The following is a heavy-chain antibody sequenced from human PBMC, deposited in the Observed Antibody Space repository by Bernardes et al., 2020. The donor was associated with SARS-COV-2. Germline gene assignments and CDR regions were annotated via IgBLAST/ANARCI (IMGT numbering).Heavy chain of an antibody. J-gene: IGHJ6*02. CDR1: GFTFSSYG. V-gene: IGHV3-30*18. Sequence: SLRLSCAASGFTFSSYGMHWVRQAPGKGLEWVAVISYDGSNKYYADSVKGRFTISRDNSKNTLYLQMNSLRAEDTAVYYCAKDTTYYDFWSGYLGGSDYYYYYGMDVWGQGTTVTVSS. D-gene: IGHD3-3*01. CDR3: AKDTTYYDFWSGYLGGSDYYYYYGMDV. CDR2: ISYDGSNK.